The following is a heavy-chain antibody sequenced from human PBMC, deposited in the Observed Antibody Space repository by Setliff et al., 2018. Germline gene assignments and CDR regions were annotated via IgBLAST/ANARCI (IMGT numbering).Heavy chain of an antibody. CDR2: VHYDGVNK. J-gene: IGHJ4*02. CDR1: GFTFSTYY. V-gene: IGHV3-30*02. CDR3: ARDPHFDS. Sequence: PGGSLRLSCAASGFTFSTYYMHWVRQPPGKGLEWVAFVHYDGVNKHYRDSVKGRFTISRDNSKNSLYLQMNSLRAEDTAVYYCARDPHFDSWGQGTLVTVSS.